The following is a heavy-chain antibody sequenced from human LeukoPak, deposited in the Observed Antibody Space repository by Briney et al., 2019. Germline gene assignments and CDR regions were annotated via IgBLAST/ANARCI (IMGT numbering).Heavy chain of an antibody. D-gene: IGHD1-26*01. V-gene: IGHV3-13*01. Sequence: TGGSLRLSCAASGFTFSSYDMHWVRQATGKGLERVSAIGTAGDTYYADSVKGRSTISRENAKNSLFLQVNSLRVGDTAVYYCTRAVGATNLGFDYWGQGTLVTVSS. CDR2: IGTAGDT. CDR1: GFTFSSYD. CDR3: TRAVGATNLGFDY. J-gene: IGHJ4*02.